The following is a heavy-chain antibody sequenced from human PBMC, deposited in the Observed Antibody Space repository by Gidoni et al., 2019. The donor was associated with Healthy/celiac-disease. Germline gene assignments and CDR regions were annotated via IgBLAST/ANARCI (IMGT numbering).Heavy chain of an antibody. V-gene: IGHV4-61*02. CDR1: GGSISSGSYY. Sequence: QVQLQESGPGLVKPSQTLSLTCTVSGGSISSGSYYWSWIRQPAGKRLEWIGRIYTSGSTNYNPSLKSRVTISVDTSKNQFSLKLSSVTAADTAVYYCARDDFWSGKRIGHAFDIWGQGTMVTVSS. CDR2: IYTSGST. J-gene: IGHJ3*02. D-gene: IGHD3-3*01. CDR3: ARDDFWSGKRIGHAFDI.